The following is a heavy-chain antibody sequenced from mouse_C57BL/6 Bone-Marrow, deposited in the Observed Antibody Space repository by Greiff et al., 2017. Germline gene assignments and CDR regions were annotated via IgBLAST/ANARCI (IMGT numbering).Heavy chain of an antibody. V-gene: IGHV1-15*01. CDR2: IDPETGGT. D-gene: IGHD2-4*01. CDR1: GYTFTDYE. CDR3: TGGGYDYDGY. J-gene: IGHJ2*01. Sequence: VQLQESGAELVRPGASVTLSCKASGYTFTDYEMHWVKQTPVHGLEWIGAIDPETGGTAYNQKFKGKAILTADKSSSTAYMELRSLTSEDSAVYYCTGGGYDYDGYWGQGTTLTVSS.